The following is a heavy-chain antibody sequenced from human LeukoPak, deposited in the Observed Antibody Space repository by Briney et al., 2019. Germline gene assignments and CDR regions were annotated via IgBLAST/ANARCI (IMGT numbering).Heavy chain of an antibody. J-gene: IGHJ5*02. CDR3: ARDRGGITMVRGVIATPPSDP. V-gene: IGHV1-69*13. D-gene: IGHD3-10*01. Sequence: GASVKVSCKASGYTFTSYGISWVRQAPGQGLEWMGGIIPIFGTANYAQKFQGRVTITADESTSTAYMELSSLRSEDTAVYYCARDRGGITMVRGVIATPPSDPWGQGTLVTVSS. CDR2: IIPIFGTA. CDR1: GYTFTSYG.